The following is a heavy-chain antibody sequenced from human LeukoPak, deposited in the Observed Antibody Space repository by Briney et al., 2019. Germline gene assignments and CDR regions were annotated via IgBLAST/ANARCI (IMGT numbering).Heavy chain of an antibody. CDR1: GFTFSSYA. CDR2: TTQSGESS. D-gene: IGHD2-21*02. CDR3: ARESGGDWGYFDD. J-gene: IGHJ4*02. Sequence: GGSLRLSCAASGFTFSSYAMHWVRQAPGMGLEWVTSTTQSGESSGYADSVKGRFTISRDNSKNTLFLQMDSLRVEDTAIYYCARESGGDWGYFDDWGQGTLVTVSS. V-gene: IGHV3-23*01.